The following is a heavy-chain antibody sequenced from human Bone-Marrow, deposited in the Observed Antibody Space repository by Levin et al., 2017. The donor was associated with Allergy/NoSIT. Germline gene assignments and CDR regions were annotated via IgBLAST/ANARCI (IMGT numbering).Heavy chain of an antibody. D-gene: IGHD2-2*01. CDR1: GFTFSSYS. CDR3: ARDEYCSSTSCLGLSY. J-gene: IGHJ4*02. V-gene: IGHV3-21*01. Sequence: GGSLRLSCAASGFTFSSYSMNWVRQAPGKGLEWVSSISSSSSYIYYADSVKGRFTISRDNAKNSLYLQMNSLRAEDTAVYYCARDEYCSSTSCLGLSYWGQGTLVTVSS. CDR2: ISSSSSYI.